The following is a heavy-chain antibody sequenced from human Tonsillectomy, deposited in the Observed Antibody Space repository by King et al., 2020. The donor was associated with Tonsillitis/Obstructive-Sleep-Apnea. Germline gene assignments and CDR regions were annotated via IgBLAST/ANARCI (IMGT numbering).Heavy chain of an antibody. D-gene: IGHD3-9*01. CDR2: IKEDGSGK. J-gene: IGHJ4*02. CDR1: GFTFSSFW. Sequence: VQLVESGGGLVQPGGSLRLSCAASGFTFSSFWMSWVRQAPGKGLEWVANIKEDGSGKYYVDSVKGRFTISRDNAKNSLYLQMNYRRAEDTAVDYWGRLHWLLGFDYWGQATLLTVSS. V-gene: IGHV3-7*03. CDR3: GRLHWLLGFDY.